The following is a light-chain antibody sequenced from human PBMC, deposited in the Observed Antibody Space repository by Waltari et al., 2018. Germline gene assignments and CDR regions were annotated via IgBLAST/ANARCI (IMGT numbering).Light chain of an antibody. CDR3: SSYARGNAVV. CDR1: SSDVGGYEY. CDR2: EVT. J-gene: IGLJ2*01. V-gene: IGLV2-8*01. Sequence: QSALTQPPSASGSPGQSVTLSCTGTSSDVGGYEYVSWYQHHPGKAPKLIVYEVTQRPSGVPDRFSGSKSGNTASLTVSGLQAEDEAEYYCSSYARGNAVVFGGGTRLTVL.